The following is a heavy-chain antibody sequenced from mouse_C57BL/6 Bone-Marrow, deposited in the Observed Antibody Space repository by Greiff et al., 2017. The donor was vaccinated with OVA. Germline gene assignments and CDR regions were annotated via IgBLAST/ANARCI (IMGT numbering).Heavy chain of an antibody. CDR2: INPSSGYT. V-gene: IGHV1-7*01. Sequence: VQLQQSGAELAKPGASVKLSCKASGYTFTSYWLHWVKQRPGQGLEWIGYINPSSGYTKYNQKFKDKATLTADKSSSTAYMQLSSLTYEDSAVYYCASHYGYDVYAMDYWGQGTSVTVSS. CDR3: ASHYGYDVYAMDY. D-gene: IGHD2-2*01. J-gene: IGHJ4*01. CDR1: GYTFTSYW.